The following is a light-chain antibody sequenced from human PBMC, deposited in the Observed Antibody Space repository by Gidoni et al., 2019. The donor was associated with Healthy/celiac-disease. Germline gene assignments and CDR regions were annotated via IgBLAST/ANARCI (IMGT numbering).Light chain of an antibody. CDR1: QTISSF. V-gene: IGKV1-39*01. Sequence: DIQMTQSPSSLSASVGDRVTITCRASQTISSFLNWYQQKPGKAPKLLIYAASSLQSGVPSRFSGSGSGTDFTLTINSLQPEDFAIYYCQQSYTIPYIFGQGTKLEIK. CDR3: QQSYTIPYI. CDR2: AAS. J-gene: IGKJ2*01.